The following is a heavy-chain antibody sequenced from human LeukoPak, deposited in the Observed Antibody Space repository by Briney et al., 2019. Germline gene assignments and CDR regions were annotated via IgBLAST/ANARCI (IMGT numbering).Heavy chain of an antibody. CDR3: AAARSSTSAGYFHG. CDR1: GFDFSSCS. Sequence: ESLKISSKGSGFDFSSCSIGWVRQMPGKGLEWMTIIRSADAETRYSSSLRGQVTISADKSMSTAYLQLSSLKAADRAIYYSAAARSSTSAGYFHGRRQGTLVTVSS. J-gene: IGHJ1*01. V-gene: IGHV5-51*01. D-gene: IGHD2-2*01. CDR2: IRSADAET.